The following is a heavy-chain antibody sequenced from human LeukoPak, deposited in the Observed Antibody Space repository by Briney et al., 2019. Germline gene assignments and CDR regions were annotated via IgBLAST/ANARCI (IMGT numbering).Heavy chain of an antibody. J-gene: IGHJ3*01. CDR3: VRYCNGGSCYRAAFDV. V-gene: IGHV3-33*01. CDR1: GFTFSDYG. CDR2: IWYDGGKK. D-gene: IGHD2-15*01. Sequence: QTGGSLRLSCAASGFTFSDYGMYWVRKAPGKGLEWVALIWYDGGKKYYTDSVRGRFTISRDNSKNTLYLQMNSLRAEDTAVYYCVRYCNGGSCYRAAFDVWGPGTMVTVSS.